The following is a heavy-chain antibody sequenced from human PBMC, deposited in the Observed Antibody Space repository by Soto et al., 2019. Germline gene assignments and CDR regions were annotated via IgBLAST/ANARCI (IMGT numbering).Heavy chain of an antibody. V-gene: IGHV4-31*01. CDR2: IYYSGST. CDR1: GGSISSGGYY. Sequence: QVQLQESGPGLVKPSQTLSLTCTVSGGSISSGGYYWSWIRQHPGKGLEWIGYIYYSGSTYYNPSLKGQVTTAVDTSKNQFSLKPSSVTAADTAVYYCARPDGTREHAFDIWGQGTMVTVSS. D-gene: IGHD1-26*01. CDR3: ARPDGTREHAFDI. J-gene: IGHJ3*02.